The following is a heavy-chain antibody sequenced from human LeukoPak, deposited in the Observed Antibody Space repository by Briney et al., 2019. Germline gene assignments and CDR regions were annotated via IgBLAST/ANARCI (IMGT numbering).Heavy chain of an antibody. D-gene: IGHD6-19*01. CDR1: GYSISNAYY. CDR2: IYYSGSI. CDR3: ARDDTGYSSGWSKDFDY. J-gene: IGHJ4*02. Sequence: PSETLSLTCSVSGYSISNAYYWGWIRQPPGKGLERIGSIYYSGSIFYNPSLKSRVTISIDTSKNHFSLKLSSVTAADTAVYYCARDDTGYSSGWSKDFDYWGQGTLVTVSS. V-gene: IGHV4-38-2*02.